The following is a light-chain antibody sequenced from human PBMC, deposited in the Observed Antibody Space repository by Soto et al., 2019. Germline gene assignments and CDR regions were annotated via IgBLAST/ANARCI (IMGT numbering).Light chain of an antibody. V-gene: IGLV2-14*01. CDR3: CSYTRSGTLI. Sequence: QSVLTQPASVSGSPGQSITISCVGTSGDIGDYNYVSWYQQHPGKVPKVIIYDVSNRPXGVSYRFSGTKSGNTASLTVSGXXXXXXXDYYCCSYTRSGTLIFGTGTKVTVL. CDR2: DVS. J-gene: IGLJ1*01. CDR1: SGDIGDYNY.